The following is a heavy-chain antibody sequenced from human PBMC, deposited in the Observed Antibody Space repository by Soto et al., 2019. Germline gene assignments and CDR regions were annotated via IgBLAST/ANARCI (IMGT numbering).Heavy chain of an antibody. V-gene: IGHV2-5*02. CDR3: AHTDYYGSWNFGY. CDR1: GFSRTTRGPG. J-gene: IGHJ4*02. Sequence: QISLKESGPTLMKPTQTLTLTCTFSGFSRTTRGPGVGWIRQPPGKALEWLAVIYWDEDKRYSPSLKNRLTITKDTSKNQVVLTLTNMDPVDTATYYCAHTDYYGSWNFGYWVQGTLVTVSS. D-gene: IGHD3-10*01. CDR2: IYWDEDK.